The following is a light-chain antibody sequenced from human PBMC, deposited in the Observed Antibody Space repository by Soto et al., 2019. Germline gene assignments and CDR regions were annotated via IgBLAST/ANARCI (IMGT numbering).Light chain of an antibody. CDR3: QQANSFPLT. Sequence: DIQMTQLPSSMSASVGDRVTITCRASQGISRWLAWYHQKPGKAPNLLIYSASTLHSGVPSRFSVSGSVTDFTLTISSLQSEDFGTYYGQQANSFPLTFGPGTKVDMK. V-gene: IGKV1-12*01. CDR2: SAS. CDR1: QGISRW. J-gene: IGKJ3*01.